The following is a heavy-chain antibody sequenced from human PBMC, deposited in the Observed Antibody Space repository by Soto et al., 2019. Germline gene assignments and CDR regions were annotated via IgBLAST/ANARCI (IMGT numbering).Heavy chain of an antibody. CDR2: IYHSGST. J-gene: IGHJ4*02. Sequence: QLQLQESGSGLVKPSQTLSLTCAASGGSISSGGYSWSWIRQPPGKGLEWIGDIYHSGSTYYNTSLKSRVTISVDRSKKQLSLKLRSVTAADTAVYYCAAGGVLPRYYWGQGTLVTVSS. CDR3: AAGGVLPRYY. V-gene: IGHV4-30-2*01. CDR1: GGSISSGGYS. D-gene: IGHD2-15*01.